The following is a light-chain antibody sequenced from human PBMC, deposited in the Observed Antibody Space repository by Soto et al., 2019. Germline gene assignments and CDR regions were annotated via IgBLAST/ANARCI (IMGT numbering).Light chain of an antibody. CDR1: QSVSSY. Sequence: EIVLTQSPATLSLSPGERATLSCRASQSVSSYLAWYQQKPGQAPRLLIYDASNRATGIPARFSGSGSGTDFTLTISGLEPEDFAVYYCQQRSNWPPWTFGQGTKVYIK. V-gene: IGKV3-11*01. CDR3: QQRSNWPPWT. J-gene: IGKJ1*01. CDR2: DAS.